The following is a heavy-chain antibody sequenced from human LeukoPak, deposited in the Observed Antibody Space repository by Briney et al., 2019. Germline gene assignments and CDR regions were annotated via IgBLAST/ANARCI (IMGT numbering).Heavy chain of an antibody. J-gene: IGHJ6*03. CDR2: IKQDGSEK. V-gene: IGHV3-7*01. Sequence: GGSLRLSCAASGFTFSSYWMSWARQAPGKGLEWVANIKQDGSEKYYVDSVKGRFTISRDNAKNSLYLQMNSLRAEDTAVYYCARDPSLLGYCSGGSCRSYYYYYMDVWGKGTTVTVSS. CDR3: ARDPSLLGYCSGGSCRSYYYYYMDV. D-gene: IGHD2-15*01. CDR1: GFTFSSYW.